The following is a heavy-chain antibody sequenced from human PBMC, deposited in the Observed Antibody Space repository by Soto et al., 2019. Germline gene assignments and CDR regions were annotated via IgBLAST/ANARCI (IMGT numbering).Heavy chain of an antibody. CDR1: GFTLSTYW. Sequence: PGGSLRLSCAVSGFTLSTYWMSWVRQAPGKGLEWVANIKQDGSEKYYVDSVKGRFTVSRDNAKNTLYLQMNSLRDEDTAVYFWARDRGWNIVVVPASFDQWGPGALVTVSS. CDR3: ARDRGWNIVVVPASFDQ. D-gene: IGHD2-2*01. J-gene: IGHJ4*02. V-gene: IGHV3-7*01. CDR2: IKQDGSEK.